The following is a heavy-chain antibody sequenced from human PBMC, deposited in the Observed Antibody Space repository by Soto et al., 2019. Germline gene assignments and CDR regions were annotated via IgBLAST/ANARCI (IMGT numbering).Heavy chain of an antibody. D-gene: IGHD2-2*01. V-gene: IGHV1-18*01. J-gene: IGHJ4*02. CDR2: ISAYNGNT. CDR3: ARDHRPTAYCSSTSCYGAY. CDR1: GYTFTSYG. Sequence: QVQLVQSGAEVKKPGTSVNVSCKASGYTFTSYGISWERQAPGQGLEWMGWISAYNGNTNYAQKLQGRVTMTTDTSTSTAYMELRSLRSDDPAVYYCARDHRPTAYCSSTSCYGAYWGQGTLVTVSS.